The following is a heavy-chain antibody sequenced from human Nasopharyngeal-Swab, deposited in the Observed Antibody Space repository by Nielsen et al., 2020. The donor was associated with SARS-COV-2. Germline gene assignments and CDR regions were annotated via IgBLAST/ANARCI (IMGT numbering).Heavy chain of an antibody. CDR1: GLTFSDYS. D-gene: IGHD6-19*01. Sequence: GESLKISCAASGLTFSDYSMNWVRQAPGKGLEWVSSISSSSTYIFYADSLKGRFTISRDNAKNSLYMQMNSLRADDTAVYYCARGNSGWSLNYYYYGMDVWGQGTTVTVSS. J-gene: IGHJ6*02. CDR2: ISSSSTYI. CDR3: ARGNSGWSLNYYYYGMDV. V-gene: IGHV3-21*04.